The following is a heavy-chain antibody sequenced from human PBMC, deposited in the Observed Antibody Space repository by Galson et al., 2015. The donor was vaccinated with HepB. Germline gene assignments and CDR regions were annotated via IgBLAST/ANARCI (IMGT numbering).Heavy chain of an antibody. D-gene: IGHD6-13*01. J-gene: IGHJ4*02. V-gene: IGHV3-66*02. CDR3: AREPPGVAAAGSGY. Sequence: SLRLSCAVSGFTVYNNYMSWVRQAPGKGLEWVSLIYSGGSTHYADSVKGRFTISRDKSKNTLYLEMNSLKPEDTAVYYCAREPPGVAAAGSGYWGQGTLVTVSS. CDR1: GFTVYNNY. CDR2: IYSGGST.